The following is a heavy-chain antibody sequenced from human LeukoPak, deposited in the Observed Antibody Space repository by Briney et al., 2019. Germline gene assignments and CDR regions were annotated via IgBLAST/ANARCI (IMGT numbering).Heavy chain of an antibody. V-gene: IGHV4-38-2*02. D-gene: IGHD3-22*01. CDR3: ARDLNHYDSSGYYYPPLGY. J-gene: IGHJ4*02. Sequence: PSETLSLTCAVSGYSISSGYYWGWIRQPPGKGLEWIGSIYHSGSTYYNPSLKSRVTISVDTSKNQFSLKLSSVTAADTAVYYCARDLNHYDSSGYYYPPLGYWGQGTLVTVSS. CDR2: IYHSGST. CDR1: GYSISSGYY.